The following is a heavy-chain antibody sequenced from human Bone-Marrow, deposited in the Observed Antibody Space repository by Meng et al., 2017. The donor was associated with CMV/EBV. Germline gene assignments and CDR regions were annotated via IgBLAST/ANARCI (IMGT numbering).Heavy chain of an antibody. J-gene: IGHJ4*02. CDR3: ARSSDITGSLDY. D-gene: IGHD3-10*01. CDR2: IHYRGST. Sequence: SETLSLTCTVSGGSISSRNYYWGWIRQPPGKGLGLIGSIHYRGSTYCNPSLKSRVTISVDTSKDQFSLKLSSVTAADAAVYFCARSSDITGSLDYWGQGTRVTGSS. CDR1: GGSISSRNYY. V-gene: IGHV4-39*07.